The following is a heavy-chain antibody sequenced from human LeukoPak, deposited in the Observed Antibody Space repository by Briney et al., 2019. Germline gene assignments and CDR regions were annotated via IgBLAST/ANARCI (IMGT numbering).Heavy chain of an antibody. Sequence: SVKVSCKASGGTFSSYAISWVRQAPGQGLEWMGRIIPILGIANYAQKFQGRVTITADKSTSTAYIELSSLRSEDTAVYYCAGFSSGWSNWYFDLWGRGTLVTVSS. J-gene: IGHJ2*01. CDR2: IIPILGIA. D-gene: IGHD6-19*01. V-gene: IGHV1-69*04. CDR1: GGTFSSYA. CDR3: AGFSSGWSNWYFDL.